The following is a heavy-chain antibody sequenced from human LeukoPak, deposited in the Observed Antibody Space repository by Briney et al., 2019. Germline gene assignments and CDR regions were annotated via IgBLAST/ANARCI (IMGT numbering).Heavy chain of an antibody. V-gene: IGHV3-48*03. Sequence: GGSLRLSCAASGFTFSSYEMNWVRQAPGKGLEWVSYISNSGSIMYYADSVKGRFAISRDNAKNSLYLQMNSLRAEDTAVYYCARLLIAAADSNYWGQGTLVTVSS. CDR2: ISNSGSIM. CDR1: GFTFSSYE. D-gene: IGHD6-13*01. CDR3: ARLLIAAADSNY. J-gene: IGHJ4*02.